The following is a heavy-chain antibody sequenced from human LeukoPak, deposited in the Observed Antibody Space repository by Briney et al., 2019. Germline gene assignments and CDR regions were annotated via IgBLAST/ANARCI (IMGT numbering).Heavy chain of an antibody. Sequence: PGGSLRLSCAASGFTFSSYSMNWVRQAPGKGLEWVAVISYDGSNKYYADSVKGRFTISRDNSKNTLYLQMNSLRAEDTAVYYCASPRLEPAVDYWGQGTLVTVSS. D-gene: IGHD1-1*01. CDR1: GFTFSSYS. CDR2: ISYDGSNK. J-gene: IGHJ4*02. V-gene: IGHV3-30*03. CDR3: ASPRLEPAVDY.